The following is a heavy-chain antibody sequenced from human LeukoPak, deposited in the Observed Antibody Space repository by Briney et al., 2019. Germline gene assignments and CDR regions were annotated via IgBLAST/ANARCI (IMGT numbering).Heavy chain of an antibody. CDR3: ARGPLYYYYYMDV. CDR1: GFTFDDYG. V-gene: IGHV3-20*04. Sequence: GGSLRLSCAASGFTFDDYGMSWVRQAPGKGLEWVSGINWNGGSTGYADSVKGRFTISRDSAKNSLYLQMNSLRAEDTALYYCARGPLYYYYYMDVWGKGTTVTVSS. CDR2: INWNGGST. J-gene: IGHJ6*03.